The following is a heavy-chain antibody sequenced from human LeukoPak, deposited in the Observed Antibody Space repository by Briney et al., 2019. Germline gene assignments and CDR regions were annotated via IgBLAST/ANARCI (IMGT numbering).Heavy chain of an antibody. V-gene: IGHV5-51*01. Sequence: GESLKISCKGSGYSFTSYWIGWVRQMPGKGLEWMGIIYPGDSDTRYSPSFQGQVTISADKSISTAYLQWSSLKASDTAMYYCARLPITTIVVAAWGAFDIWGQGTMVTVSS. CDR1: GYSFTSYW. CDR3: ARLPITTIVVAAWGAFDI. J-gene: IGHJ3*02. D-gene: IGHD3-22*01. CDR2: IYPGDSDT.